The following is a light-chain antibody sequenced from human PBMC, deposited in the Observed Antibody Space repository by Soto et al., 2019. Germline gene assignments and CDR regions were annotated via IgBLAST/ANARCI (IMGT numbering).Light chain of an antibody. CDR2: EVS. CDR3: SSYTSSSTPYVV. CDR1: SSDVGGYNY. J-gene: IGLJ2*01. V-gene: IGLV2-14*01. Sequence: QSALTQPASVSGSPGQSITISCTGTSSDVGGYNYVSWYQQHPGKAPKLMIYEVSNRPAGVSNRFSGSKSGNTAYLTISGIQAEDEADYYCSSYTSSSTPYVVFGGGTKLTVL.